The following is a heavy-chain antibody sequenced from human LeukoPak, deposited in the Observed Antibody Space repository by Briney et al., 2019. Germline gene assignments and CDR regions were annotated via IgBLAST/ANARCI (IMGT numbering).Heavy chain of an antibody. CDR3: VRYYDSSGYYSGAFDI. CDR2: ISAYNGIT. Sequence: ASVKVSCKASGYTFTSYGISWVRQAPGQGLEWMGWISAYNGITDYAQKLQGRVTMTTDTSTSTAYMELRSLRSDDTAVYYCVRYYDSSGYYSGAFDIWGQGTMVTVSS. J-gene: IGHJ3*02. CDR1: GYTFTSYG. D-gene: IGHD3-22*01. V-gene: IGHV1-18*01.